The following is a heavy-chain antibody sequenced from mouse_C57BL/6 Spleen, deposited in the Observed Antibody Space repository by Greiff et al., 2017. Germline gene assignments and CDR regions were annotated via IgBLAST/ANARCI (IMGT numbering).Heavy chain of an antibody. CDR2: IYPGDGGN. V-gene: IGHV1-82*01. J-gene: IGHJ2*01. D-gene: IGHD2-2*01. Sequence: QVQLQQSGPELVKPGASVQISCKASGYAFSSSWMNWVQQRPGTGLEWIGRIYPGDGGNNYNGKVKGKAPLTAVKSSSTAYMQLSSLTSEDSAVYFCARGVTTDYWGQGTTLTVSS. CDR1: GYAFSSSW. CDR3: ARGVTTDY.